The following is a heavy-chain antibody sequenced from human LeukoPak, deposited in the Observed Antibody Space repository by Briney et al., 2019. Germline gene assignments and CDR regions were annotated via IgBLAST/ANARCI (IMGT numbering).Heavy chain of an antibody. CDR2: ISSSSSYI. CDR1: GFTFSSYS. CDR3: ATYSSSNGREFQY. Sequence: GGSLRLSCAASGFTFSSYSMNWVRQAPGKGLEWVSSISSSSSYIYYADSVKGQFTISRDNAKNSLYLQMNSLRAEDTAVYYCATYSSSNGREFQYWGQGTLVTVSS. D-gene: IGHD2-2*01. V-gene: IGHV3-21*01. J-gene: IGHJ1*01.